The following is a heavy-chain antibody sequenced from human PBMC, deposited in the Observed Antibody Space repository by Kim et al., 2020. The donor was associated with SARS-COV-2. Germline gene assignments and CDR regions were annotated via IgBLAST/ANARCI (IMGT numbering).Heavy chain of an antibody. CDR1: GGSISSSSYY. D-gene: IGHD4-17*01. V-gene: IGHV4-39*07. CDR3: ARDRLYGDYRTVDYYYGMDV. J-gene: IGHJ6*02. Sequence: SQTLSLTCTVSGGSISSSSYYWGWIRQPPGKGLEWIGSIYYSGSTYYNPSLKSRVTISVDTSKNQFSLKLSSVTAADTAVYYCARDRLYGDYRTVDYYYGMDVWGQGTTVTVSS. CDR2: IYYSGST.